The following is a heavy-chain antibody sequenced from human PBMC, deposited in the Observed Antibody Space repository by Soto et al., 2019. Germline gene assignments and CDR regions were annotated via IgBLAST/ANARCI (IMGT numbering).Heavy chain of an antibody. J-gene: IGHJ6*02. CDR2: IKQDGSEK. D-gene: IGHD6-6*01. Sequence: GGSLRLSCAASGFTFSSYWMSWVRQAPGKGLEWVANIKQDGSEKYYVDSVKGRFTISRDNAKNSLYLQMNSLRAEDTAVYYCARSEGQLVRGYYYYYGMDVWGQGTPVTVS. CDR1: GFTFSSYW. V-gene: IGHV3-7*01. CDR3: ARSEGQLVRGYYYYYGMDV.